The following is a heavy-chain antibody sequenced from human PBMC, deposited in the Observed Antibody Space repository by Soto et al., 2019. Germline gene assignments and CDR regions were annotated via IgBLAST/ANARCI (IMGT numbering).Heavy chain of an antibody. CDR2: MNPNSGNT. CDR3: IRTTYRLGNWFDP. V-gene: IGHV1-8*01. CDR1: GYTFTSYD. D-gene: IGHD1-7*01. J-gene: IGHJ5*02. Sequence: GASVKVSCKASGYTFTSYDINWVRQATGQGLEWMGWMNPNSGNTGYAQKFQGRVTMTRNTSISTAYMELSSLRSEDTAVYYCIRTTYRLGNWFDPWGQGTLVTVSS.